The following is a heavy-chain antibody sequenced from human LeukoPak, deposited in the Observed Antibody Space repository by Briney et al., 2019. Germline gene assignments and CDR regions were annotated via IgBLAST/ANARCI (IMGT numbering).Heavy chain of an antibody. V-gene: IGHV3-23*01. CDR2: ISGSGGFT. D-gene: IGHD2-2*01. CDR3: AKDLFACSSTSCYSQSH. Sequence: PGGSLRLSCPASGFTFSTYGMSWVRQAPGKGLEWVSAISGSGGFTYYADSVKGRFTISRDNSKHTLYLQMNSLRAGDTAVYYCAKDLFACSSTSCYSQSHWGQGTLVTVSS. J-gene: IGHJ4*02. CDR1: GFTFSTYG.